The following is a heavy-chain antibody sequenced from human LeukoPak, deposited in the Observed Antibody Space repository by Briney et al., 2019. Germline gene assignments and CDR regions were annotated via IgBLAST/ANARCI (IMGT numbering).Heavy chain of an antibody. CDR3: AKAPVTTCSGAYCYPFDY. CDR2: IRSDGSNK. CDR1: GFTFGSYG. V-gene: IGHV3-30*02. Sequence: GGSLRLSCAASGFTFGSYGMHWVRQAPGKGLEWVTFIRSDGSNKYYADSVKGRFTISRDSSKNTLYLQMNSLRAGDAAVYYCAKAPVTTCSGAYCYPFDYWSRGTLVTVSS. J-gene: IGHJ4*02. D-gene: IGHD2-15*01.